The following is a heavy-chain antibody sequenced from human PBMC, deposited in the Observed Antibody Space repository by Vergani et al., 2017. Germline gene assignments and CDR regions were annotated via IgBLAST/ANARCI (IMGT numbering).Heavy chain of an antibody. CDR3: ARGGSGYSYGYFDY. J-gene: IGHJ4*02. Sequence: QVQLQESGPGLVKPSETLSLTCTVSGGSISSYYWSWIRQPPGKGLEWFGYIYYSGSTNYNPSLKSRVTISVDTSKNQFSLKLSSVTAADTAVYYCARGGSGYSYGYFDYWGQGTLGTVSS. CDR2: IYYSGST. D-gene: IGHD5-18*01. V-gene: IGHV4-59*01. CDR1: GGSISSYY.